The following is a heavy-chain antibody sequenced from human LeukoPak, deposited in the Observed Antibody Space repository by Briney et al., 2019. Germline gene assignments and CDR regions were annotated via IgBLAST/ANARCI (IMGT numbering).Heavy chain of an antibody. Sequence: GGSLRLSCAASGFTFSSYAMSWVRKAPGKGLEWVSAIGGSGGSTYYADSEKGRFTISRDNSKNTLYLQMNSLRAEDTAVYYCAKGPGIAAVGSYDYWGQGTLVTVSS. D-gene: IGHD6-13*01. CDR2: IGGSGGST. J-gene: IGHJ4*02. CDR1: GFTFSSYA. CDR3: AKGPGIAAVGSYDY. V-gene: IGHV3-23*01.